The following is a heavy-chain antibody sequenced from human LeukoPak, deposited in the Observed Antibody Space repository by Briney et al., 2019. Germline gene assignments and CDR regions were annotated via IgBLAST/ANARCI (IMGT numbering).Heavy chain of an antibody. CDR2: LSGSGTKT. J-gene: IGHJ1*01. V-gene: IGHV3-23*01. CDR1: GFTFSNYA. D-gene: IGHD1-26*01. Sequence: GGSLRLSCAAPGFTFSNYAMSWVRQAPGRGLEWVSALSGSGTKTYYADSVKGRFSISRDNSKNTLYLQMNSLRAEDTAVYYCAKHPDVGSYYYFQWWGQGTLVTVSS. CDR3: AKHPDVGSYYYFQW.